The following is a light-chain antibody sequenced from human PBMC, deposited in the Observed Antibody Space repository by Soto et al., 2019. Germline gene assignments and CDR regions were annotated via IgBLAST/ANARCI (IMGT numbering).Light chain of an antibody. CDR3: SSYGGYNNVV. J-gene: IGLJ1*01. CDR1: SSDVGGYNY. CDR2: EVN. V-gene: IGLV2-8*01. Sequence: QSVLPQPPSASGSPGQSVTISCTGTSSDVGGYNYVSWFQQHPGKAPKLIIHEVNQRPSGVPDRFSGSKSGNTASLTVSGLQAEDEGTYYCSSYGGYNNVVFGTGTKGTV.